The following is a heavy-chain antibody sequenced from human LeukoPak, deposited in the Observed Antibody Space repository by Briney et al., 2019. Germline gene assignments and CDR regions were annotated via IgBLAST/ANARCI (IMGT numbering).Heavy chain of an antibody. D-gene: IGHD2-15*01. CDR1: GYTFTGYY. V-gene: IGHV1-2*02. J-gene: IGHJ4*02. Sequence: ASVKVSCKASGYTFTGYYMHWVRQAPGQGLEWMGWINPNSGGANYAQRFQGRVTMTRDTSISTAYMELSRLRSDDTAVYYCAIVVVAATLDYWGQGTLVTVSS. CDR3: AIVVVAATLDY. CDR2: INPNSGGA.